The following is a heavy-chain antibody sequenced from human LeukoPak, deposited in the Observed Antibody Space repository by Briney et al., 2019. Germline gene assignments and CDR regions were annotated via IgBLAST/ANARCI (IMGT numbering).Heavy chain of an antibody. CDR2: INHSGST. CDR3: ARVVLSAWHAFDI. Sequence: SETLSLTCAVYGGSFSGYYWSWIRQPPGKGLEWIGEINHSGSTNYNPSLKSRVTISVDTSKNQFSLRLSSVTAADTAVYYCARVVLSAWHAFDIWGQGTMVTVSS. D-gene: IGHD6-19*01. CDR1: GGSFSGYY. J-gene: IGHJ3*02. V-gene: IGHV4-34*01.